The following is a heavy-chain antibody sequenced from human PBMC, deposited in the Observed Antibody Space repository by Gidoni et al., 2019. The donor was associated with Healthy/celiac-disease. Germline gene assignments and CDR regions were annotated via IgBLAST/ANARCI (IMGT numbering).Heavy chain of an antibody. CDR3: FVRTWIQLWTDY. J-gene: IGHJ4*02. V-gene: IGHV3-21*01. CDR1: GLTFSSYS. D-gene: IGHD5-18*01. Sequence: EVQLVESGGGPVKPGGSLRLSCAASGLTFSSYSMNWVRQAPGQGLEWFSSISGSSSYIYYADSVKCRFTISRDNSKNALYLQMNSLRAEDTAVYYCFVRTWIQLWTDYWGQGTLVTVSS. CDR2: ISGSSSYI.